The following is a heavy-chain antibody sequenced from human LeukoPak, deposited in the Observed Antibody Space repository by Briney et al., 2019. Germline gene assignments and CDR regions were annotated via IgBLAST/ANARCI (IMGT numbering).Heavy chain of an antibody. CDR3: ASTNYYDSSGNYGGGFDH. Sequence: SETLSLTCVVSGGSISSDNWWSWVRQPPGKGLEWIGEIYHSGSTNYNPSLKSRVTISVDKSKNQFSLRVSSVTAADTAVHYCASTNYYDSSGNYGGGFDHWGQGTLVSVSS. CDR1: GGSISSDNW. D-gene: IGHD3-22*01. CDR2: IYHSGST. J-gene: IGHJ4*02. V-gene: IGHV4-4*02.